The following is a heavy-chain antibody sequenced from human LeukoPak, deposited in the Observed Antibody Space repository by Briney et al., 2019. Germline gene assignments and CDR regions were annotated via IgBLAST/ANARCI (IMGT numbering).Heavy chain of an antibody. Sequence: ASVKVSCKASGGTFSSYAISWVRQAPGQGLEWMGWISAYNGNTNYAQKLQGRVTMTTDTSTSTAYMELRSLRSDDTAVYYCARDSGYDFWSGYSDYWGQGTLVTVSS. D-gene: IGHD3-3*01. V-gene: IGHV1-18*01. CDR1: GGTFSSYA. CDR3: ARDSGYDFWSGYSDY. J-gene: IGHJ4*02. CDR2: ISAYNGNT.